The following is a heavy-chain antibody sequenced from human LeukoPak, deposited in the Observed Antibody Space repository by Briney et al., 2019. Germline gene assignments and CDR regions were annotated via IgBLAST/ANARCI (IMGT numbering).Heavy chain of an antibody. D-gene: IGHD3-22*01. CDR3: AKGGSSGYYNHFDY. CDR1: GFIFSSYA. J-gene: IGHJ4*02. Sequence: GGSLRLSCAASGFIFSSYAMSWVRQAPGKGLEWVSTISGSAGSAYYADSVKGRFTISRDNSKNTLYLQMNSLRAEDTAVYYCAKGGSSGYYNHFDYWGQGTLGTVSS. V-gene: IGHV3-23*01. CDR2: ISGSAGSA.